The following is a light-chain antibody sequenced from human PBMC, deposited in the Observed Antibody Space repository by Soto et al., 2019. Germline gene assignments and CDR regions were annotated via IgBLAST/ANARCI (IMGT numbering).Light chain of an antibody. CDR2: AAS. CDR3: QQSYSTPYT. J-gene: IGKJ2*01. V-gene: IGKV1-39*01. Sequence: DIQMTQSPSSLSASVGDRVTITCRAGQSISSYLNWYQQKPGKAPKLLIYAASSLQSGVPSRFSGSGSGTDFTLTISSLQPEDFVTYYCQQSYSTPYTFGQGTKLEIK. CDR1: QSISSY.